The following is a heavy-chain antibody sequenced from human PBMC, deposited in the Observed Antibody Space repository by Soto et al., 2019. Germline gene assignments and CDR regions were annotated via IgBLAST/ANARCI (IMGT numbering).Heavy chain of an antibody. V-gene: IGHV4-61*01. Sequence: SETLSLTCTVSGGSVSSGSYYWSWIRQPPGKGLEWIGYIYYSGSTNYNPSLKSRVTISVDTSKNQFSLKLSSVTAADTAVYYCARAPYYDFWSGYYSSDWFDPWGQGTLVTVSS. CDR3: ARAPYYDFWSGYYSSDWFDP. D-gene: IGHD3-3*01. CDR1: GGSVSSGSYY. CDR2: IYYSGST. J-gene: IGHJ5*02.